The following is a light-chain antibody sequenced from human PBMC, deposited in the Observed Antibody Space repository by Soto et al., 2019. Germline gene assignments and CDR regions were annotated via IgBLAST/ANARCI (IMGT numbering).Light chain of an antibody. CDR2: SNN. CDR1: SSNIGSNY. Sequence: QSVLTQPPSASGTPGQRVTISCSGSSSNIGSNYVYWYQQLPGTAPKLLIYSNNQRPSGVPDRFSGSKSGTSASLAISGLQSEDEADYYCGTYTGSSTLLFGGGTKLTVL. J-gene: IGLJ2*01. CDR3: GTYTGSSTLL. V-gene: IGLV1-47*02.